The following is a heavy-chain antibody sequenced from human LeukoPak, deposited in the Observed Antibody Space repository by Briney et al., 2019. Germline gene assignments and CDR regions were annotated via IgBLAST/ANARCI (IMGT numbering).Heavy chain of an antibody. V-gene: IGHV1-24*01. D-gene: IGHD3-3*01. Sequence: WASVMVSCKVSGYTLTELSMHWVRQAPGKGLEWMGGFDPEDGETIYAQKFQGRVTMTEDTSTDTAYMELSSLRSEDTAVYYCATDRDFWSGYNWFDPWGQGTLVTVSS. CDR1: GYTLTELS. CDR3: ATDRDFWSGYNWFDP. J-gene: IGHJ5*02. CDR2: FDPEDGET.